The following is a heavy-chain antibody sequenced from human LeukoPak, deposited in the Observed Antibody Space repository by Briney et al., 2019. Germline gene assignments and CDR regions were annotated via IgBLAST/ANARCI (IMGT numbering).Heavy chain of an antibody. J-gene: IGHJ4*02. CDR3: AKDTRALG. V-gene: IGHV3-23*01. CDR2: ISGSGGST. Sequence: GGSLRLSCAGSGFSFGNYFMSWVRQAPGKGLEWVSAISGSGGSTYYADSVKGRFTISRDNSKNTLYLQMNSLRAEDTAVYYCAKDTRALGWGQGTLVTVSS. CDR1: GFSFGNYF.